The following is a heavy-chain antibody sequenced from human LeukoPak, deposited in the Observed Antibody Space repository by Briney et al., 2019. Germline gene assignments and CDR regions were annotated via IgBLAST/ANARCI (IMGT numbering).Heavy chain of an antibody. CDR1: GYTFTGYY. J-gene: IGHJ4*02. V-gene: IGHV1-2*02. D-gene: IGHD3-3*01. CDR2: INPNSGGT. Sequence: GASVKVSCKASGYTFTGYYMHWVRQAPGQGLEWMGWINPNSGGTNYAQKFQGRVTMTRDTSISTAYMELSRLRSDDTAVYYCARDSSTIFGVVIWRYGNLDYWGQGTLVTVSS. CDR3: ARDSSTIFGVVIWRYGNLDY.